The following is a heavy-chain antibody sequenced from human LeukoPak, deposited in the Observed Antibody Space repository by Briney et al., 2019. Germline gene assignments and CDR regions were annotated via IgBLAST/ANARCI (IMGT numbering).Heavy chain of an antibody. D-gene: IGHD2-15*01. J-gene: IGHJ6*02. CDR1: GGTFSSYA. CDR3: ARDARYCSGGSCYSRYYYYGMDV. Sequence: SVKVSCKASGGTFSSYAISWVRQAPGQGLEWMGRIIPILGIANYAQKFQGRVTITADKSTSTAYMELSSLRSEDTAVYYCARDARYCSGGSCYSRYYYYGMDVWAKGPRSPSP. CDR2: IIPILGIA. V-gene: IGHV1-69*04.